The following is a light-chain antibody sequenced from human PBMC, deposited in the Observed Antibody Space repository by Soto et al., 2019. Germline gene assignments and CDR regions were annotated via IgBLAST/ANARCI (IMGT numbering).Light chain of an antibody. V-gene: IGLV1-47*01. CDR3: TAWDNSLRWV. CDR1: SSNVGSNF. Sequence: QAVVTQPPSVSGTPGQRVTISCSGSSSNVGSNFVYWYQQFPGTAPKLLIYRTDQRPSGVPDRFSASKPGTSASLAISGLRSDDEADYYCTAWDNSLRWVFDGGTKLTVL. CDR2: RTD. J-gene: IGLJ3*02.